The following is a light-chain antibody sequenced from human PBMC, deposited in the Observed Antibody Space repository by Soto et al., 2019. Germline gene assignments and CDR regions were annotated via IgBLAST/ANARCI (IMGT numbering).Light chain of an antibody. J-gene: IGKJ1*01. CDR3: QQSYSTPRT. CDR1: QSISSY. V-gene: IGKV1-39*01. Sequence: IKMKQSPSSLSATVGDRATITCRASQSISSYLNWYQQKPGKAPKLLIYGASIWQSGVPSRFSGSGSGTDFTLTISSLQPEDFATYYCQQSYSTPRTFGQGTKVDI. CDR2: GAS.